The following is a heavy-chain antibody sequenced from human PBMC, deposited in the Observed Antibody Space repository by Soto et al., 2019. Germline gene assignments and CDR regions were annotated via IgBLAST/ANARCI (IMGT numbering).Heavy chain of an antibody. CDR1: GFTFSSSS. Sequence: GGSLRLSCAASGFTFSSSSMHWVRQAPGKGLVWVSRSHSDGSTINYADSVKGRSTISRDNAKNTLYLQMNSLRAEDTAVYFCARGASYRFDYWGQGTPVTVSS. J-gene: IGHJ4*02. CDR2: SHSDGSTI. V-gene: IGHV3-74*01. CDR3: ARGASYRFDY.